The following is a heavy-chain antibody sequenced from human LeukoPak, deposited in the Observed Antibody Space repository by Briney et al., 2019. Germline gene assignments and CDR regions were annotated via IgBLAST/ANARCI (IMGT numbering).Heavy chain of an antibody. CDR2: INHSGST. Sequence: SETLSLTCAVYGGSFSGYYWSWIRQPPGKGLEWIGEINHSGSTNYNPSLKSRVTISVDTSKNQFSLKLSSVTAADTAVYYCAGANRSYYDFWSGYYTLFDYWGQGTLVTVSS. CDR1: GGSFSGYY. CDR3: AGANRSYYDFWSGYYTLFDY. V-gene: IGHV4-34*01. D-gene: IGHD3-3*01. J-gene: IGHJ4*02.